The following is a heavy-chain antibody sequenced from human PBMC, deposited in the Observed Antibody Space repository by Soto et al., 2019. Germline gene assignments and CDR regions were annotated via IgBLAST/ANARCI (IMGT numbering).Heavy chain of an antibody. CDR1: GYTLTSYG. V-gene: IGHV1-18*01. Sequence: ASVKVSCKASGYTLTSYGISWVRQAPGQGLEWMGWISAYNGNTNYAQKLQGRVTMTTDTSTSTAYMELRSLRSDDTAVYYCARAPPLSSGWYGDAFDIWGQGTMVTVSS. D-gene: IGHD6-19*01. CDR2: ISAYNGNT. CDR3: ARAPPLSSGWYGDAFDI. J-gene: IGHJ3*02.